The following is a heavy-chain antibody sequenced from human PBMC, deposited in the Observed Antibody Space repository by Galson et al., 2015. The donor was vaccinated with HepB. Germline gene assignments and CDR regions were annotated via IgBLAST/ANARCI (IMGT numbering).Heavy chain of an antibody. CDR2: FDPEDGET. CDR1: GYTLTELS. Sequence: SVKVSCKVSGYTLTELSMHWVRQAPGKGLEWMGGFDPEDGETIYAQKFQGRVTMTEDTSTDTAYMELSSLRSEDTAVYYCATAVHCSSTSCYDRAPFDYWGQGTLVTVSS. J-gene: IGHJ4*02. V-gene: IGHV1-24*01. CDR3: ATAVHCSSTSCYDRAPFDY. D-gene: IGHD2-2*01.